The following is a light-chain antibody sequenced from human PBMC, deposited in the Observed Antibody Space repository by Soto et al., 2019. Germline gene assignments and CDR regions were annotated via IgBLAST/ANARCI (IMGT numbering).Light chain of an antibody. Sequence: QSVLTQPPSVSGAPGQRVTISCTGSSSNIGTGYDVHWYQQLPGAAPKLLIYGNANRPSGVPDRFSGSKSDTSASLAITGLQAEDEADYFGQSYDSSLSDYVFGTGTKLTVL. CDR1: SSNIGTGYD. J-gene: IGLJ1*01. CDR3: QSYDSSLSDYV. CDR2: GNA. V-gene: IGLV1-40*01.